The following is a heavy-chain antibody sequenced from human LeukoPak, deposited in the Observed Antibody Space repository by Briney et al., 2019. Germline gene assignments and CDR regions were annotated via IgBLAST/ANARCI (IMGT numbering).Heavy chain of an antibody. CDR2: ISVGSSST. CDR1: GFMFSDYY. CDR3: ARDGTYDYFDY. V-gene: IGHV3-11*06. Sequence: GGSLRLSCAASGFMFSDYYMGWIRQAPGKGLEWVSYISVGSSSTNYADSVKGRFTISRDNAKNSLYLQMNSLRAEDTAVYYCARDGTYDYFDYWGQGTLVTVSS. J-gene: IGHJ4*02. D-gene: IGHD1-26*01.